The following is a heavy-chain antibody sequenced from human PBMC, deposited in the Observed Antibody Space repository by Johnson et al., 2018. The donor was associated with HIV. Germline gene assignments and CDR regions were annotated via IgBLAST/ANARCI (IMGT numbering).Heavy chain of an antibody. Sequence: VQLVESGGGVVRPGGSLRLSCAASGFIFRSYDMHWVRQTAGKGLEWVSAIGKVSDTYYSDSVKGRFSMSRENVKNSLYLQMNNLRAGDTAVYFCARESRDGPNLRAFDIWGQGTTVIVSS. D-gene: IGHD5-24*01. J-gene: IGHJ3*02. CDR3: ARESRDGPNLRAFDI. CDR2: IGKVSDT. CDR1: GFIFRSYD. V-gene: IGHV3-13*01.